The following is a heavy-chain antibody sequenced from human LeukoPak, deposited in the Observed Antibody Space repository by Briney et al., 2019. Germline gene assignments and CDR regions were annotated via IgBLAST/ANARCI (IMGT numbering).Heavy chain of an antibody. Sequence: SETLSLTCSVSGFSINTDYYWGWVRQPPGRGLEWIGTIFHSGDIFDNPSLRSRVTMSVDTSKNQFMLKLTSVTAADTAVYYCARSWGNLYYFYYWGQGALVTVSS. CDR1: GFSINTDYY. V-gene: IGHV4-38-2*01. CDR2: IFHSGDI. J-gene: IGHJ4*02. CDR3: ARSWGNLYYFYY. D-gene: IGHD3-16*01.